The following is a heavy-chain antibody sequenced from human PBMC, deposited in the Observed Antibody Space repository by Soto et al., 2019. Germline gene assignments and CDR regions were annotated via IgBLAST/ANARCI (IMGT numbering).Heavy chain of an antibody. CDR1: GDSITSGGFA. CDR3: ARTPQHYTSYVGNYYYYGMDV. V-gene: IGHV4-30-2*01. CDR2: ISHSGST. Sequence: QLQLQESGSGLVKPSETLSLTCAVSGDSITSGGFAWSWIRKPPGKGLGWIGYISHSGSTYYTPSLQRRVTTAIDRSTNHFSLNLTSVTAADTAVYYCARTPQHYTSYVGNYYYYGMDVWGQGTTVTVSS. J-gene: IGHJ6*02. D-gene: IGHD4-4*01.